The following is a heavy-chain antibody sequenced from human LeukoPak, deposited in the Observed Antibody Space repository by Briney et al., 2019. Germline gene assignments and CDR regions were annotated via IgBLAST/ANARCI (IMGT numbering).Heavy chain of an antibody. D-gene: IGHD3-16*01. CDR3: ARYAAGGAPFDY. CDR2: INPNSGGT. CDR1: GYTFTGCY. Sequence: ASVKVSCKASGYTFTGCYIHWVRQAPGQGLEWMGWINPNSGGTNYAQKFQGRVTMTRDTSISTAYMELTRLRSDATAVYYCARYAAGGAPFDYWGQGTLVTVSS. V-gene: IGHV1-2*02. J-gene: IGHJ4*02.